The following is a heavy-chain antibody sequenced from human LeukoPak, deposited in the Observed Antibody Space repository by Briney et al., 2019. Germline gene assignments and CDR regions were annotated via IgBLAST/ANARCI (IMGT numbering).Heavy chain of an antibody. V-gene: IGHV4-59*08. CDR1: GGSISSYY. CDR2: IYYSGST. D-gene: IGHD3-22*01. J-gene: IGHJ3*02. Sequence: PSETLSLTCTVSGGSISSYYWSWIRQPPGKGLEWIGYIYYSGSTNYNPSLKSRVTISVDTSKNQFSLKLSSVTAADTAVYYCATTTDRYYYDSSSAFDIWGQGTMVTVSS. CDR3: ATTTDRYYYDSSSAFDI.